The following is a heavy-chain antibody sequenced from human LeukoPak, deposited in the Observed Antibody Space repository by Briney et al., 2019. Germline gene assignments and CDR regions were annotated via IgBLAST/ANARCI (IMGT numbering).Heavy chain of an antibody. CDR2: INSDGSST. CDR3: ARDKGPRRTDYFDY. CDR1: GFTFSSYW. V-gene: IGHV3-74*01. Sequence: GGSPRLSCAASGFTFSSYWMHWVRQAPGRGLVWVSRINSDGSSTSYADSVKGRFTISRDNAKNTLYLQMNSLRAEDTAVYYCARDKGPRRTDYFDYWGQGTLVTVSS. J-gene: IGHJ4*02.